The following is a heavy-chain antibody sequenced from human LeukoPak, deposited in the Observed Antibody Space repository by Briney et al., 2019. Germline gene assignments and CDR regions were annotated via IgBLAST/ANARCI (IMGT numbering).Heavy chain of an antibody. Sequence: SETLSLTCTVSGGSISSYYWGWLRQPPGKGLEWIESIYYSVSTYYNPSLKSRVTISVDTSKNQFSLRLSSVTAADTAVYYCARQAIVRGVICDYWGQGTLVTVSS. V-gene: IGHV4-39*01. CDR3: ARQAIVRGVICDY. CDR2: IYYSVST. D-gene: IGHD3-10*01. J-gene: IGHJ4*02. CDR1: GGSISSYY.